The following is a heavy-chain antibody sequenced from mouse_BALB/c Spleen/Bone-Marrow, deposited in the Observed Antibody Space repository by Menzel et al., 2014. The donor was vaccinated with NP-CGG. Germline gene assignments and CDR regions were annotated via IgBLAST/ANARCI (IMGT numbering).Heavy chain of an antibody. V-gene: IGHV2-6-7*01. D-gene: IGHD2-4*01. CDR1: GFSLTGYG. Sequence: VHLVESGPGLVAPSQSLSITCTVSGFSLTGYGVSWVRQSPGKGLEWLGMIWGDGSTDYNSALKSRLSISKDNTESQVFLKMNRLQTDDTARYYCDRDSFLIPRALDYWGQGTSVTVSS. CDR2: IWGDGST. J-gene: IGHJ4*01. CDR3: DRDSFLIPRALDY.